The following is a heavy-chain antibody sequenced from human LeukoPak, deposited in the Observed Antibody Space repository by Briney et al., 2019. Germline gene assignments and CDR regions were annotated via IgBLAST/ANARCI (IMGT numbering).Heavy chain of an antibody. D-gene: IGHD2-2*01. CDR1: GFTFSSCS. CDR3: ARGQPKIVVVPTASDY. Sequence: GGSLRLSCAASGFTFSSCSMNWVRQAPGKGLEWVSYISSRSSTIYYADSVKGRSTISRDNAKNSLYLQMNSLRADDTAIYYCARGQPKIVVVPTASDYWGQGTLVTVSS. CDR2: ISSRSSTI. V-gene: IGHV3-48*01. J-gene: IGHJ4*02.